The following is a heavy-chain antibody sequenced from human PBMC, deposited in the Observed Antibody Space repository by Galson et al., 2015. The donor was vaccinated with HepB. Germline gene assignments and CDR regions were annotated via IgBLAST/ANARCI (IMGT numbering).Heavy chain of an antibody. D-gene: IGHD1-1*01. CDR3: ARPTMETLYGLDV. CDR2: IDPTGSYT. J-gene: IGHJ6*02. V-gene: IGHV5-10-1*01. Sequence: QSGAEVKKPGESLRISCKGSGYRFSSYWITWVRQMPGKGLEWMGTIDPTGSYTKYSPSFQGHVTMSTDKSISTAYLQWSSLKASDTAIYYCARPTMETLYGLDVWGQGTTVTVSS. CDR1: GYRFSSYW.